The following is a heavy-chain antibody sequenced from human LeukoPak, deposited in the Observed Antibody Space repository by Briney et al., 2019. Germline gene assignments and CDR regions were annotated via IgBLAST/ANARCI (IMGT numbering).Heavy chain of an antibody. CDR3: ARHYGSGSYSPDDY. V-gene: IGHV3-23*01. Sequence: HPGGSLRLSCAASGFTFSSYAMSWVRQAPGKGLEWVSAISGSGGSTYYADSVKGRFTISRDNAKNSLYLQMNSLRAEDTAVYYCARHYGSGSYSPDDYWGQGTLVTVSS. D-gene: IGHD3-10*01. J-gene: IGHJ4*02. CDR2: ISGSGGST. CDR1: GFTFSSYA.